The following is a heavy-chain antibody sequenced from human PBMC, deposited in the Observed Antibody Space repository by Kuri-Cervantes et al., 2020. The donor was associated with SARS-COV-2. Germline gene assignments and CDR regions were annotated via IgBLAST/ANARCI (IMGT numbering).Heavy chain of an antibody. CDR2: INPNSGGT. V-gene: IGHV1-2*02. J-gene: IGHJ6*03. D-gene: IGHD6-25*01. CDR1: GYTFTGYY. Sequence: ASVKVSCKASGYTFTGYYMHWVRQAPGQGLEWMGWINPNSGGTNYARKFQGRVTMTRDTSISTAYMELSRLRSDDTAVYYCARVVQWRLLSDDYYYMDVWGKGTTVTVSS. CDR3: ARVVQWRLLSDDYYYMDV.